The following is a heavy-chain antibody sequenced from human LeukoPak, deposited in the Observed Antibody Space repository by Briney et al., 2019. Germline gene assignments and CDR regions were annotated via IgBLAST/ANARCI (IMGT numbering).Heavy chain of an antibody. CDR1: GFTFSSYA. Sequence: GGSLRLSCAVSGFTFSSYAMSWVRQAPGKGLEWVSAISGSGGNTYYADSVKGRFSISRDNSKNTLYLQMNSLRAEDTAVYYCARSSDSSGYDAFDIWGQGTMVTVSS. V-gene: IGHV3-23*01. CDR3: ARSSDSSGYDAFDI. CDR2: ISGSGGNT. J-gene: IGHJ3*02. D-gene: IGHD3-22*01.